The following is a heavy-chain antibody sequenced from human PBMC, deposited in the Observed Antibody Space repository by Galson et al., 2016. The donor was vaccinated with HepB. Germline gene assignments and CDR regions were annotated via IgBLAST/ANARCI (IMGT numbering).Heavy chain of an antibody. CDR3: ARDRGSGWLSSQLHS. CDR2: IIPIFGPG. J-gene: IGHJ4*02. CDR1: GGTFSSYA. V-gene: IGHV1-69*06. Sequence: SVKVSCKASGGTFSSYAISWVRQAPGQGLEWMGAIIPIFGPGTYAQNFQDRLTITADTSTSTVYMELRRLRSEDTAVYYCARDRGSGWLSSQLHSWGQGTLVTVSS. D-gene: IGHD6-19*01.